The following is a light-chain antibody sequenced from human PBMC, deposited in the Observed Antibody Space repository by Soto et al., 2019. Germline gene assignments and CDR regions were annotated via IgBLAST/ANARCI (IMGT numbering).Light chain of an antibody. V-gene: IGLV2-8*01. Sequence: QSALTQPPSASGSPGQSVTISCTGSRSDNGDSNYVSWYQQHPRKAPKLIISEVINRPSGVPDRFSASKSGNTASLTISGLQAEDEADYYCASKAGSSRHVVFGGGTQLTVL. CDR2: EVI. CDR1: RSDNGDSNY. J-gene: IGLJ2*01. CDR3: ASKAGSSRHVV.